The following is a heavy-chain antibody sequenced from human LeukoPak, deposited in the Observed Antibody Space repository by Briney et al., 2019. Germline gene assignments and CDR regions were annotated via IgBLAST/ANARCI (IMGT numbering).Heavy chain of an antibody. V-gene: IGHV3-30*04. J-gene: IGHJ4*02. CDR2: ISYDGSNK. CDR1: GFTFSSYA. Sequence: PGRSLRLSCAASGFTFSSYAMHWVRQAPGKGLEWVAVISYDGSNKYYADSVKGRFTISRDNSKNTLYLQMNSLRAEDTAVYYCARDRGYSGSSLFDNWGQGTLVTVSS. D-gene: IGHD1-26*01. CDR3: ARDRGYSGSSLFDN.